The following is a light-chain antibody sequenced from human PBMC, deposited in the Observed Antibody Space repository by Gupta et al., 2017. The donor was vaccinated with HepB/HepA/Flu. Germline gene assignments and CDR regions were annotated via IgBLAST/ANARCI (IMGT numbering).Light chain of an antibody. CDR3: QQYNGYSS. CDR2: KAS. CDR1: QNVDNW. V-gene: IGKV1-5*03. Sequence: DIQMTQSPSTLSASVGGRVTITCRASQNVDNWLAWYQQKPGKAPKLLIYKASVLQTGVPFRFSGSGSGTEFTLTIRYLEPDDFATYYCQQYNGYSSFGQGTKLEIK. J-gene: IGKJ2*01.